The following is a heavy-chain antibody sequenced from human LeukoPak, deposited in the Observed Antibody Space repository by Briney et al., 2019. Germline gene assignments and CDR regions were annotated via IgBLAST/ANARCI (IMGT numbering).Heavy chain of an antibody. V-gene: IGHV4-59*01. Sequence: SETLPLTCTVSGGSISSYYWSWIRQPPGKGLEWIAYIYYSGSANYNPSLKSRVTISVDTSKNQFSLKLRSVTAADTAAYYCARLTGVDTPGYNWFDPWGQGILVTVSS. CDR3: ARLTGVDTPGYNWFDP. CDR1: GGSISSYY. CDR2: IYYSGSA. J-gene: IGHJ5*02. D-gene: IGHD1-1*01.